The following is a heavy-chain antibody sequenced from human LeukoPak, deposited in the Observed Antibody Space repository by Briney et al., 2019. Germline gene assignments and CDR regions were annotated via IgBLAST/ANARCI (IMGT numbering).Heavy chain of an antibody. CDR3: ARDDSNYGRYYYYGMDV. V-gene: IGHV4-34*01. D-gene: IGHD4-11*01. CDR2: INHSGST. CDR1: GGSFSGYC. Sequence: SETLSLTCAVYGGSFSGYCWSWIRQPPGKGLEWIGEINHSGSTNYNPSLKSRVTISVDTSKNQFSLKLSSVTAADTAVYYCARDDSNYGRYYYYGMDVWGQGTTVTVSS. J-gene: IGHJ6*02.